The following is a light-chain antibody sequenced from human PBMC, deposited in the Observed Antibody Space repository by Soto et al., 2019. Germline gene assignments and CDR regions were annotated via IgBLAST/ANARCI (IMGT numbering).Light chain of an antibody. J-gene: IGKJ3*01. V-gene: IGKV3-20*01. CDR2: AAS. CDR3: QQYGSSPFT. Sequence: EIVLTQSPGTLSLSPGERATLSCRASQSVSILGWYQQRPGQAPRLLIYAASSRATGIPERFSSSGSGTDFTLTISRLEPEDFAVYYCQQYGSSPFTFGPGTKVDIK. CDR1: QSVSI.